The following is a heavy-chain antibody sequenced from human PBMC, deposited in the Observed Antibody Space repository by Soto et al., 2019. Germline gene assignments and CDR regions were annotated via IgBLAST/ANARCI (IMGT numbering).Heavy chain of an antibody. J-gene: IGHJ6*02. CDR2: IIPIFGTA. CDR1: GGTFSSYA. V-gene: IGHV1-69*13. D-gene: IGHD6-19*01. CDR3: SRESQWLVRPGFYYYYGMDV. Sequence: GASVKVSCKASGGTFSSYAISWVRQAPGQGLEWMGGIIPIFGTANYAQKFQGRVTITADESTSTAYMELSSLRSEDTAVYYCSRESQWLVRPGFYYYYGMDVWGQGTTVTVSS.